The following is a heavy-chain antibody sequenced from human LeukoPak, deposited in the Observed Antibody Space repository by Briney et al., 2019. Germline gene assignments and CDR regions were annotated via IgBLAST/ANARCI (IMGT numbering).Heavy chain of an antibody. Sequence: GGSLRLSCAVSGFTVSSNYMSWVRQAPGKGLEWVSVIYSGGDTYYADSVKGRFTISRDNSKNTLYLQMNSLRAEDTAGYYRASGRGRASDYYYGMDVWGQGTTVTVSS. CDR2: IYSGGDT. CDR1: GFTVSSNY. V-gene: IGHV3-53*01. J-gene: IGHJ6*02. D-gene: IGHD3-10*01. CDR3: ASGRGRASDYYYGMDV.